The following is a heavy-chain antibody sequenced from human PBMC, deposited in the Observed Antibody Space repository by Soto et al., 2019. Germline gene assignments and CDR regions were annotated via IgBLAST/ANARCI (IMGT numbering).Heavy chain of an antibody. CDR3: ARGVTNLGAYYYYYYMDV. J-gene: IGHJ6*03. CDR2: ISAYNGNT. D-gene: IGHD3-10*01. V-gene: IGHV1-18*01. Sequence: ASVKVSCKASGYTFTSYGISWVRQAPGQGLEWMGWISAYNGNTNYAQKLQGRVTMTTDTSTSTAYMELRSLRSDDTAVYYCARGVTNLGAYYYYYYMDVWGKGPTVTVSS. CDR1: GYTFTSYG.